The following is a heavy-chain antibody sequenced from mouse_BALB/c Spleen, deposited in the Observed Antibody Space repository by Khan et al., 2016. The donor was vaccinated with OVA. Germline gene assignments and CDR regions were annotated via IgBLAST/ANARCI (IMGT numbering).Heavy chain of an antibody. Sequence: QVQLKESGAELARPGASVKMSCKASGYIFTSYMMHWVKQRPGQGLEWIGDINPSSGYNNYNQKFKDKATLTADKSSSTAYMQLSSLTSEDSAVYYCTRWGYGSFGDWGQGTLVTVSA. V-gene: IGHV1-4*01. D-gene: IGHD1-1*01. J-gene: IGHJ3*01. CDR3: TRWGYGSFGD. CDR2: INPSSGYN. CDR1: GYIFTSYM.